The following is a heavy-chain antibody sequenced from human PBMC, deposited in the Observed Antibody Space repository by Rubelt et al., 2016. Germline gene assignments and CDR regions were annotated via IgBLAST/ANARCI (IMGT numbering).Heavy chain of an antibody. CDR2: INHSGST. Sequence: QVQLQQRGAGLLKPSETLSLTCAVYGGSFSGYYWSWIRQPPGKGLEWIGEINHSGSTKYNPSPKRRVTISVDTSKNQFSLKLSSGTAADTAVYYCARVRYYDFWSGYLDYWGQGTLVTVSS. J-gene: IGHJ4*02. D-gene: IGHD3-3*01. V-gene: IGHV4-34*01. CDR1: GGSFSGYY. CDR3: ARVRYYDFWSGYLDY.